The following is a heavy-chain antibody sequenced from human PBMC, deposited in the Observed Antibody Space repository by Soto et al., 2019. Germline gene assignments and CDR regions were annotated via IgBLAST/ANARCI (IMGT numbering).Heavy chain of an antibody. CDR1: GFTFSTYS. Sequence: GGSLRLSCAASGFTFSTYSMNWVRQAPGKGLEWISYITKSSRTIYYADSVKGRFTISRDNAKNSLYLQMNSLRAEDTAVYYCTRDHGHGYVMDVWGQRTTVPGSS. J-gene: IGHJ6*02. V-gene: IGHV3-48*01. CDR3: TRDHGHGYVMDV. CDR2: ITKSSRTI.